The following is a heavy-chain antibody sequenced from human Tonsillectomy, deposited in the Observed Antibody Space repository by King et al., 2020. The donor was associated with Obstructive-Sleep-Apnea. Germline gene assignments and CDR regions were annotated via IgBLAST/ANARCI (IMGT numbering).Heavy chain of an antibody. CDR3: ARDRQCSSISCYGNWFDS. J-gene: IGHJ5*01. D-gene: IGHD2-2*01. V-gene: IGHV4-4*02. CDR1: GGSISSSNW. Sequence: VQLQESGPGLVKPSGTLSLTCAVSGGSISSSNWWSWVRQPPGKGLEWIGELYHSGSTNYNPSLKSRVNITVEKSKNQCPLKLNSVTAAGTAVYYCARDRQCSSISCYGNWFDSWGQGTLVTVSS. CDR2: LYHSGST.